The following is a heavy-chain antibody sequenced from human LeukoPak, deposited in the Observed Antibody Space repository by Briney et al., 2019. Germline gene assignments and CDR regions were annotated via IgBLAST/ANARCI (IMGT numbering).Heavy chain of an antibody. V-gene: IGHV1-69*04. D-gene: IGHD3-10*01. Sequence: SVKVSCKASGGTFSSYAISWVRQAPGQGLEWMGRIIPILGIANYAQKFQGRVTITADKSTSTAYMELSSLRSEDTAVYYCARKYGPWAFDIWGQGTMVTVSS. CDR3: ARKYGPWAFDI. CDR1: GGTFSSYA. J-gene: IGHJ3*02. CDR2: IIPILGIA.